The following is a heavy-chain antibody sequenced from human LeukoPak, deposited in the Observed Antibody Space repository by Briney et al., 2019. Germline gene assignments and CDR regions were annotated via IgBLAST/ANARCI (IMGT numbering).Heavy chain of an antibody. Sequence: GASVTVSFKSSGGTSNSYAISWVRQAPGQGLEWMGGVIPIFGAANYAQKFQGKVTITADESTSTAYMELSSLRSEDTAMYYCARGPYCSGGSRNDDATRFDYWGQGTLVTVSS. J-gene: IGHJ4*02. V-gene: IGHV1-69*13. CDR2: VIPIFGAA. CDR1: GGTSNSYA. CDR3: ARGPYCSGGSRNDDATRFDY. D-gene: IGHD2-15*01.